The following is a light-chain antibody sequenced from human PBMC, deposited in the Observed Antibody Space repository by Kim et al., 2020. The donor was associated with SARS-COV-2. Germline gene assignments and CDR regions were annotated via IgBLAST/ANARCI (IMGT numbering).Light chain of an antibody. CDR2: RNN. J-gene: IGLJ2*01. V-gene: IGLV10-54*01. CDR3: SAWDNILTAVV. Sequence: QTATFTCSGDSNNVGNQGVAWLQQHQGHPPKLLSYRNNNRPSGISERFSASRSRNTASLTISGLLPEDEADYYCSAWDNILTAVVFGGGTQLTVL. CDR1: SNNVGNQG.